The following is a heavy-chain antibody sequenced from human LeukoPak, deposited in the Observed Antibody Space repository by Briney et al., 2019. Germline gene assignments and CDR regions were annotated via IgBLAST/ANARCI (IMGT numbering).Heavy chain of an antibody. CDR2: IYDSGST. J-gene: IGHJ5*02. D-gene: IGHD3-16*01. CDR3: ARHYGP. CDR1: GGSISNYY. Sequence: SETLSLTCTVSGGSISNYYWSWIRQPPGKGLEWIGSIYDSGSTYYNPSLKSRVTISVGTSKNQFSLKLNSVTAADTAVYYCARHYGPWGQGTLVTVSS. V-gene: IGHV4-59*05.